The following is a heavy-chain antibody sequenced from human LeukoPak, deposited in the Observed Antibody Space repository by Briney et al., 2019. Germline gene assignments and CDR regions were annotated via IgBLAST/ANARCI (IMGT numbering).Heavy chain of an antibody. V-gene: IGHV4-59*01. CDR2: ISYSGTT. Sequence: PSETLSLTCTVSGGSISSYYWSWIRQPPGKGLEWIGHISYSGTTNYNPSLKSRVTMSVDTSKNQFSLKVTSVTAADTAVYYCARGHDGVVGWFAPWGRGTLVTVSS. CDR1: GGSISSYY. J-gene: IGHJ5*02. D-gene: IGHD2-15*01. CDR3: ARGHDGVVGWFAP.